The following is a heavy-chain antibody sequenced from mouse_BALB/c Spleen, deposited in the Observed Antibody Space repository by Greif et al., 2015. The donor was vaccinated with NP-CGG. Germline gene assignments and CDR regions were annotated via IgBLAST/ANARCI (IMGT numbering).Heavy chain of an antibody. Sequence: QVQLKQSGPGLVQPSQSLSITCTVSGFSLTSYGVHWVRQSPGKGLEWLGEIWSGGSKDYNAAFISRLSISKDNSKSXVFFKINSLRSNGTAIYCRDRGATAMYSFSYWGQGPTLTVST. D-gene: IGHD3-1*01. CDR2: IWSGGSK. CDR1: GFSLTSYG. CDR3: DRGATAMYSFSY. J-gene: IGHJ2*01. V-gene: IGHV2-2*02.